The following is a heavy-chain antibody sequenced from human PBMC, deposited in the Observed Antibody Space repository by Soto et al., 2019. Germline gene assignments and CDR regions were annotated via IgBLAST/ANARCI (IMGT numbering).Heavy chain of an antibody. D-gene: IGHD2-2*02. Sequence: GGSLRLSCAASGFTFSSFAMHWARQAPGKGLEWVAFISYDGRKNSYADSVKGRFTVSRDNSKNTVYLQMNSLRAEDTAVYYCARGCSSSDCYTNYYYYYGMDVWGHGTTVTVSS. CDR1: GFTFSSFA. CDR3: ARGCSSSDCYTNYYYYYGMDV. CDR2: ISYDGRKN. J-gene: IGHJ6*02. V-gene: IGHV3-30*04.